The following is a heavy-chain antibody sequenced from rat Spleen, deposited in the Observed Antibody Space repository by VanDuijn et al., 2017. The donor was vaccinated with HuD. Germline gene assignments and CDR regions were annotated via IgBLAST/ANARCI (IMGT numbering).Heavy chain of an antibody. D-gene: IGHD1-11*01. V-gene: IGHV5-20*01. CDR2: INPDGSTT. CDR1: GFNFNDYW. Sequence: EVKLVESGGGLVQPGRSLKLSCAASGFNFNDYWMYWVRQAPGKGLEWVSSINPDGSTTYYPDSVKGRFTISRDIAKSSLYLQMDSLWSEDTATYYWTTGPPSPSCLRDYWGQGVMVTVSS. J-gene: IGHJ2*01. CDR3: TTGPPSPSCLRDY.